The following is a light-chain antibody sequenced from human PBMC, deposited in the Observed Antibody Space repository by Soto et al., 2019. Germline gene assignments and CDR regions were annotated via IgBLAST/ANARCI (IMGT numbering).Light chain of an antibody. CDR2: DVS. Sequence: QSALTQPASVSGSPGQSIAISCTGTSSDVGGYSYVSWYQQQPGKAPKLVISDVSNRPSGVSDRFSGSKSGNTASLTISGLQTEDEADYSCASYTTSSTYFFGTGTKLTVL. J-gene: IGLJ1*01. CDR3: ASYTTSSTYF. V-gene: IGLV2-14*01. CDR1: SSDVGGYSY.